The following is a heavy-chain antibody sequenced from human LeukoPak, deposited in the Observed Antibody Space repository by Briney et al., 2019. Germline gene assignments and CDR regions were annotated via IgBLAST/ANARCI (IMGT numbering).Heavy chain of an antibody. CDR2: ISGSGGST. D-gene: IGHD4-17*01. V-gene: IGHV3-23*01. J-gene: IGHJ6*02. CDR1: GFTFSSYA. CDR3: ARVMTTVTNDPYYYYYYGMDV. Sequence: GGSLRLSCAASGFTFSSYAMSWVRQAPGKGLEWVSAISGSGGSTYYADSVKGRFTISRDNSKNTLYLQMNSLRAEDTAVYYCARVMTTVTNDPYYYYYYGMDVWGQGTTVTVSS.